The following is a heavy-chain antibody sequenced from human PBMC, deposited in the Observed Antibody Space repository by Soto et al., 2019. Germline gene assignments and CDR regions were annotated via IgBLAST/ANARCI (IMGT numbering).Heavy chain of an antibody. D-gene: IGHD3-3*01. CDR3: AKDNYYDFWSGYRGDAFDI. CDR2: ISYDGSNK. Sequence: QVQLVESGGGVVQPGRSPRLSCAASGFTFSSYGMHWVRQAPGKGLEWVAVISYDGSNKYYADSVKGRFTISRDNSKTTLYLQMNSLRVEDTAVYYCAKDNYYDFWSGYRGDAFDIWGPGTMVTVSS. CDR1: GFTFSSYG. V-gene: IGHV3-30*18. J-gene: IGHJ3*02.